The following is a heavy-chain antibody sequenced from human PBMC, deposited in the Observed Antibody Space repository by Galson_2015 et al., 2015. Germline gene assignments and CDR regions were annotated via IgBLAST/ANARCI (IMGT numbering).Heavy chain of an antibody. CDR1: GYSFTSYW. Sequence: QSGAEVKKPGESLKISCKGSGYSFTSYWIGWVRQMPGKGLEWMGIIYPGDSDTRYSPSFQGQVTISADKSISTAYLQWSSLKASDTAMYYCARRADKLRDGYNPLFDYWGQGTLVTVSS. CDR3: ARRADKLRDGYNPLFDY. D-gene: IGHD5-24*01. CDR2: IYPGDSDT. J-gene: IGHJ4*02. V-gene: IGHV5-51*01.